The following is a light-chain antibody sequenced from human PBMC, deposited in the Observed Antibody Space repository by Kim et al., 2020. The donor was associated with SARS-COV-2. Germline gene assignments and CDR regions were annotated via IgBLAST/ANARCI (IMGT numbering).Light chain of an antibody. CDR3: QLYDSSTGT. CDR2: GTS. J-gene: IGKJ2*01. Sequence: LSPGARATLSCRASQSVSSSYLAWYPQKPGQAPRLLIYGTSSRATGIPARFSGSGSGADFTLTISRLEPEDFAVYYCQLYDSSTGTFGQGTKLEI. V-gene: IGKV3-20*01. CDR1: QSVSSSY.